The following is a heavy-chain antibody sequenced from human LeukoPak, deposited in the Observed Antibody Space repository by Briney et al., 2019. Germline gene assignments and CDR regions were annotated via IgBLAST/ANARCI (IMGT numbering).Heavy chain of an antibody. V-gene: IGHV3-23*01. CDR3: AKDTAAAPRRDYFDP. J-gene: IGHJ5*02. D-gene: IGHD6-13*01. CDR2: IGGSGDAT. Sequence: GGSLRLSCAASGCTFSNYAMTWVRQAPGKGLEWVSTIGGSGDATFYADSVKGRFTISRDNSKNTLYLQMSSLRVEDTAVYYCAKDTAAAPRRDYFDPWGQGALVTVSS. CDR1: GCTFSNYA.